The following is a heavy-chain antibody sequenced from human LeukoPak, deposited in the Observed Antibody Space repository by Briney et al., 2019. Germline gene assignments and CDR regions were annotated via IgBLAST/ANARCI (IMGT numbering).Heavy chain of an antibody. CDR1: GFTVSSNY. J-gene: IGHJ6*02. Sequence: GGSLRLSCAAAGFTVSSNYMSWVRQAPGKGLEWVSIISTDGTTYSADSVKGRFTMSRDNSKNTLYLQVNGLRVEDTAVYYCARDRASGSSNNYYYGMDVWGQGTTVTVSS. D-gene: IGHD3-10*01. V-gene: IGHV3-66*01. CDR2: ISTDGTT. CDR3: ARDRASGSSNNYYYGMDV.